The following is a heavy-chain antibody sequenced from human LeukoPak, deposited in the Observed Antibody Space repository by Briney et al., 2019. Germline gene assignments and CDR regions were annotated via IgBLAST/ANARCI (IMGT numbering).Heavy chain of an antibody. CDR2: IYPGDSDS. V-gene: IGHV5-51*01. CDR1: GSSFTIYW. CDR3: ARREGPAMVDY. Sequence: GYSLKISCKCSGSSFTIYWIGCVRQVPGKGLEWVWMIYPGDSDSRYSPSFQGQVTISAYKSISTPYLHWSSLKASDTPMYYCARREGPAMVDYWGQGTLVTVSS. D-gene: IGHD5-18*01. J-gene: IGHJ4*02.